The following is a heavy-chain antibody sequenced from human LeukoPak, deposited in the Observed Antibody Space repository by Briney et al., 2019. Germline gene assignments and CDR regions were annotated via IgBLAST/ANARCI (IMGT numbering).Heavy chain of an antibody. D-gene: IGHD1-26*01. CDR3: TTARIVGATYFDY. Sequence: GGSLRLSCAASGFTFSNAWMSWVRQAPGKGLEWVGRIKSKTDGGTTDYAAPVKGRFTISRDDSKNTLYLQMNSLKTEDTAVYYGTTARIVGATYFDYWGQGTLVTVSS. CDR1: GFTFSNAW. CDR2: IKSKTDGGTT. V-gene: IGHV3-15*01. J-gene: IGHJ4*02.